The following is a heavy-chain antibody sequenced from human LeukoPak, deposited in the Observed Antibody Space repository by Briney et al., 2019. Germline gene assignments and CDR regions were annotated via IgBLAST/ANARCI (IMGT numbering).Heavy chain of an antibody. V-gene: IGHV1-18*01. Sequence: GASVKVSCKASGYTFTSYGISWVRQAPGQGLEWMGWISAYNGNTNYAQKFQGRVTMTRDTSISTAYMELSRLTYDDTAIYYCARAANSFYYYFDYWGQGALVTVSS. CDR2: ISAYNGNT. CDR3: ARAANSFYYYFDY. D-gene: IGHD4/OR15-4a*01. CDR1: GYTFTSYG. J-gene: IGHJ4*02.